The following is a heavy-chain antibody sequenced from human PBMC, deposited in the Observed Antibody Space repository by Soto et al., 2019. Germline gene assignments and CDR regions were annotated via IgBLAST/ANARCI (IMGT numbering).Heavy chain of an antibody. CDR1: GYTFTGYY. D-gene: IGHD2-15*01. V-gene: IGHV1-2*02. J-gene: IGHJ5*02. Sequence: GASVKVSCKASGYTFTGYYMHWVRQAPGQGLEWMGWINPNSGGTNYAQKFQGRVTMTRDTSIGTAYMELSRLRSDDTAVYYCARDSLGYCSGGSCYPNAGSDWFDPWGQGTLVTVSS. CDR3: ARDSLGYCSGGSCYPNAGSDWFDP. CDR2: INPNSGGT.